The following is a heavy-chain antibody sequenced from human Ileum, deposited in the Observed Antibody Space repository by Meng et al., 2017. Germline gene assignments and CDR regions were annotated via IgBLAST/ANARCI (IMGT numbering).Heavy chain of an antibody. CDR2: MNLGGSP. V-gene: IGHV4-4*02. J-gene: IGHJ4*02. CDR3: AHIFDS. Sequence: QVQLQESGPGPVGPSGTLSLTCAVSGRSISSSGWWSWVRQPPGKGLEWIAEMNLGGSPNYNPSLKSRVTMSVDKLNDHLSLQLTSVTAADTAVYYCAHIFDSWGQGTLVTVPS. CDR1: GRSISSSGW.